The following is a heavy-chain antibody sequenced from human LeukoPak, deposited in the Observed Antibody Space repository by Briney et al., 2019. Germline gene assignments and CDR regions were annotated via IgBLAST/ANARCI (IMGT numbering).Heavy chain of an antibody. J-gene: IGHJ4*02. V-gene: IGHV4-39*02. CDR2: FCYSGNT. Sequence: TSETLSLTCTVSGDSISNSAYCWGWIRQPPGKGLEWIGSFCYSGNTYYSPSLKSRVTLSVDTSKNQFSLELSSMTAADTAVYYCTKDYSGWSRDYWGQGTLVTVSS. CDR3: TKDYSGWSRDY. D-gene: IGHD6-19*01. CDR1: GDSISNSAYC.